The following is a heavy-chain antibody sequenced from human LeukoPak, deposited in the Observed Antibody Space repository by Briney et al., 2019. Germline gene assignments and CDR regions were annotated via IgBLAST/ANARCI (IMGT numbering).Heavy chain of an antibody. V-gene: IGHV2-5*01. J-gene: IGHJ4*02. Sequence: SGPTLVKPTQTLTLTCTVSGFSLTSVGLGMGWIRQPPRKALEWLALIYGNADQRYSPSLRSRLTITKDTSKNQVVLRMTNMDPVDTATYFCVRDGSGHYYFDSWGQGRLVTVSS. CDR3: VRDGSGHYYFDS. D-gene: IGHD5-24*01. CDR2: IYGNADQ. CDR1: GFSLTSVGLG.